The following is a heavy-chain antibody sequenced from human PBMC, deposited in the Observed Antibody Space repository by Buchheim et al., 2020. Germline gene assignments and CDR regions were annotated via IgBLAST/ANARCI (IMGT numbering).Heavy chain of an antibody. J-gene: IGHJ5*02. CDR1: GFTFSNYW. CDR3: ARGRGGGGSSQNWFDP. CDR2: IKQDGSEK. Sequence: EVQLVESGGGLVQPGGSLRLSCAASGFTFSNYWMSWVRQAPGKGLEWVANIKQDGSEKYTVDSVQGRFTISRDNAKNSRYLQMNSLRAEDTAVYYCARGRGGGGSSQNWFDPWGQGTL. D-gene: IGHD2-15*01. V-gene: IGHV3-7*01.